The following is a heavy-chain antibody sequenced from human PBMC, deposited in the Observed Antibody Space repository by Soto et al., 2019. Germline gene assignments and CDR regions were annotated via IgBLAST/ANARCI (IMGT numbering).Heavy chain of an antibody. Sequence: GGSLRLSCAASGSTFSSSEMHWVRQAPGKGLEWVSYISKSSSVIYYADSVKGRFTISRDNAKNLLYLQMNSLRAEDTAVYFCASVNLQFSYGIDVWGQGTTVTVSS. CDR1: GSTFSSSE. CDR2: ISKSSSVI. V-gene: IGHV3-48*03. D-gene: IGHD3-3*01. CDR3: ASVNLQFSYGIDV. J-gene: IGHJ6*02.